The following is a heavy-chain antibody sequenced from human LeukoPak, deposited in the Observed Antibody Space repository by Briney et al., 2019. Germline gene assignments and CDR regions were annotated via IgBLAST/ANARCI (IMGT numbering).Heavy chain of an antibody. CDR1: GYTFTSYA. V-gene: IGHV1-3*03. CDR3: ARASPGSSGYDLDY. Sequence: ASVKVSCKASGYTFTSYAVHWVRQAPGQGLEWMGWINAGNGNTKYSQEFQGRVTITRDTSASTAYMELSSLRSEDMAVYYCARASPGSSGYDLDYWGQGTLVTVSS. CDR2: INAGNGNT. D-gene: IGHD3-22*01. J-gene: IGHJ4*02.